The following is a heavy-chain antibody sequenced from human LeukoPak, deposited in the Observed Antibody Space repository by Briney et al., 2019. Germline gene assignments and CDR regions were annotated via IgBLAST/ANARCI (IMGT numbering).Heavy chain of an antibody. D-gene: IGHD3-3*01. CDR2: IYYSGST. CDR3: ARSDPTYYDFWSGYYSGYYYGMDV. V-gene: IGHV4-59*01. CDR1: GGSISSYY. Sequence: SETLSLTCTVSGGSISSYYWSWIRQPPGKGLEWIGYIYYSGSTNYNPSLKSRVTISVDTSQNQFSLKLSSVTAADTAVYYCARSDPTYYDFWSGYYSGYYYGMDVWGQGTTVTVSS. J-gene: IGHJ6*02.